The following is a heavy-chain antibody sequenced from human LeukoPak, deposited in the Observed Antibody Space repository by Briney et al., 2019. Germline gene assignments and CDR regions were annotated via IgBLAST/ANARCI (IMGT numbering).Heavy chain of an antibody. Sequence: QTGGSLRLSCAASGFTFSSYWMHWVRHAPGKGLVWVSRINSDGSSTSYADSVKGRFTISRDNAKNTLYLQMNSLRAEDTAVYYCARERHSSGWTDDAFDIWGQGTMVTVSS. CDR3: ARERHSSGWTDDAFDI. CDR2: INSDGSST. D-gene: IGHD6-19*01. J-gene: IGHJ3*02. CDR1: GFTFSSYW. V-gene: IGHV3-74*01.